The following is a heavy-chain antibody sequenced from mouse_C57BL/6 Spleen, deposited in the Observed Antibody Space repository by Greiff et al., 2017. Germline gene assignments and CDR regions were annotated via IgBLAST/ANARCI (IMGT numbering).Heavy chain of an antibody. CDR3: ARSPYGSSHWYFDV. J-gene: IGHJ1*03. D-gene: IGHD1-1*01. Sequence: DVKLVESGPELVKPGASVKISCKASGYSFTGYYMNWVKQSPEKSLEWIGEINPSTGGTTYNQKFKAKATLTVDKSSSTAYMQLKSLTSEDSAVYYCARSPYGSSHWYFDVWGTGTTVTVSS. V-gene: IGHV1-42*01. CDR1: GYSFTGYY. CDR2: INPSTGGT.